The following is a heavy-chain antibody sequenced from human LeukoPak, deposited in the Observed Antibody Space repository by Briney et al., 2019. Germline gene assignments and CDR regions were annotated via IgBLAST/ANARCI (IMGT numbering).Heavy chain of an antibody. CDR2: ISYDGSNK. CDR3: AKWMGYWS. Sequence: GGSLRLSCAASGFTFSSYAMHWVRQAPGKGLEWMAVISYDGSNKYYADSVKGRFTISRDNSKNTLYLQMNSLRAEDTAVYYCAKWMGYWSWGQGTLVTVSS. V-gene: IGHV3-30*18. J-gene: IGHJ4*02. CDR1: GFTFSSYA. D-gene: IGHD6-13*01.